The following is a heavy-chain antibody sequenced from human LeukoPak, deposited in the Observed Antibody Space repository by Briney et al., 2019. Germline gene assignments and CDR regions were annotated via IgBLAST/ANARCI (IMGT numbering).Heavy chain of an antibody. V-gene: IGHV3-30*02. Sequence: GGSLGLSCAASGSIFSSFGMHWVRQAPGKGLEWVAFIRYDGSNPYYADSVKGRFTISRDNAKNTLYLQMNSLRVEETAVYYCAKDPQYYESSGYADYWGQGTLVTVSS. CDR1: GSIFSSFG. CDR2: IRYDGSNP. J-gene: IGHJ4*02. D-gene: IGHD3-22*01. CDR3: AKDPQYYESSGYADY.